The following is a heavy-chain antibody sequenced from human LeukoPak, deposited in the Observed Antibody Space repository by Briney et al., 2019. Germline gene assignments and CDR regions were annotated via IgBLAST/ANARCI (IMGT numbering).Heavy chain of an antibody. CDR2: INHSGST. V-gene: IGHV4-34*01. CDR1: GGSFSGYY. CDR3: ARSPYDFWSGSPSYFDY. D-gene: IGHD3-3*01. J-gene: IGHJ4*02. Sequence: SETPSLTCAVYGGSFSGYYWSWIRQPPGKGLEWIGEINHSGSTNYNPSLKSRVTISVDTSKNQFSLKLSSVTAADTAVYYCARSPYDFWSGSPSYFDYWGQGTLVTVSS.